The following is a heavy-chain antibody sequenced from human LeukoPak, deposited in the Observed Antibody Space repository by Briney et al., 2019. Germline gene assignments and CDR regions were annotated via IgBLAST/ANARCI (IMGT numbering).Heavy chain of an antibody. Sequence: PSETLSLTCSVTGASVNRGYYHWSWIRQPPGKALEWIGDIYATGTTSTRFNPSLMSRATISADTSQNQFSPTLDSVTAADTAVYFCERFKSSGWYYSDNWGKGTLVTVSS. CDR1: GASVNRGYYH. CDR2: IYATGTTST. V-gene: IGHV4-61*01. CDR3: ERFKSSGWYYSDN. D-gene: IGHD6-19*01. J-gene: IGHJ4*02.